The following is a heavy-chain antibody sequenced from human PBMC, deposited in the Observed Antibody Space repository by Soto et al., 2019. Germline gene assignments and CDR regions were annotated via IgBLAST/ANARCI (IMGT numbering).Heavy chain of an antibody. CDR2: INPKSGGT. D-gene: IGHD2-8*01. Sequence: ASVKVSCKASGYSFSDYHIHWVRQAPGQGLEWLGRINPKSGGTSSAQKFQGWVTMTRDTSISTAYMELTRLRSDDTAVYFCARGHSTDCSNGVCAFFYDHEMDVWGQGTTVTVSS. V-gene: IGHV1-2*04. J-gene: IGHJ6*02. CDR3: ARGHSTDCSNGVCAFFYDHEMDV. CDR1: GYSFSDYH.